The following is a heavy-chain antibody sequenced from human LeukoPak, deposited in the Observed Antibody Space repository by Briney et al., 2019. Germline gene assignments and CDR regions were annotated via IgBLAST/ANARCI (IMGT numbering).Heavy chain of an antibody. CDR2: INPSGST. Sequence: SETLSLTCAVYGGSFSGYYWSWIRQPPGKGLEWIGEINPSGSTNYNPSLKSRVTISVDTSKNQFSLKLSSVTAADTAVYYCARGRGYSGSGGFYWGQGTLVTVSS. CDR3: ARGRGYSGSGGFY. J-gene: IGHJ4*02. V-gene: IGHV4-34*01. CDR1: GGSFSGYY. D-gene: IGHD5-12*01.